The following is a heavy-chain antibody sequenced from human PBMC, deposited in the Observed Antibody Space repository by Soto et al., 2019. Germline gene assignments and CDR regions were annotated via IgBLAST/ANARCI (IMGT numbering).Heavy chain of an antibody. Sequence: QVLLVQSGAEVKKPGSSVRVSCKTSGGTSSSFAISWVRLAPGQGLEWMGVIVPMFAAPTYAQKFQGRVSITADESTRTAYMELSRLRSDDTAVYYCARDRVMRGNAYYYGMDVWGQGTTVTVSS. CDR3: ARDRVMRGNAYYYGMDV. CDR2: IVPMFAAP. D-gene: IGHD2-21*01. J-gene: IGHJ6*02. CDR1: GGTSSSFA. V-gene: IGHV1-69*12.